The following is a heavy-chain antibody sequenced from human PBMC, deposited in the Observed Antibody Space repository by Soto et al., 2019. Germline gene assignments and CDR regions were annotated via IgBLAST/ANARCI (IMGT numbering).Heavy chain of an antibody. V-gene: IGHV4-59*12. CDR3: ARHEGYCSGGSCYPSFDY. CDR1: GGSIRGYY. Sequence: PSETLSLTCTVSGGSIRGYYWTWIRQTPGKGLEWIGHIYYTGSTKYNPSLKSRVTISVDTSKNQFSLKLSSVTAADTAVYYCARHEGYCSGGSCYPSFDYWGQGTLVTVSS. D-gene: IGHD2-15*01. CDR2: IYYTGST. J-gene: IGHJ4*02.